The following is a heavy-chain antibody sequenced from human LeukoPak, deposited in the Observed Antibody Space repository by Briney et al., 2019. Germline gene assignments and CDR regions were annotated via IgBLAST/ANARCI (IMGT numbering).Heavy chain of an antibody. CDR2: IRYDGSNK. CDR1: RSTFSSYG. D-gene: IGHD2-2*02. Sequence: AGGSLRLSCAASRSTFSSYGMHWVRQAPGKGLEWVAFIRYDGSNKYYADSVKGRFTISRDNSKNTLYLQMNSLRAEHTAVYYCAKDTIVVVPAAILDYWGQGTLVTVSS. J-gene: IGHJ4*02. V-gene: IGHV3-30*02. CDR3: AKDTIVVVPAAILDY.